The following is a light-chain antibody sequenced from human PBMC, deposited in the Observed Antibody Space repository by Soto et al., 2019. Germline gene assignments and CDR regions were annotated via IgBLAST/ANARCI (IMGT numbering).Light chain of an antibody. V-gene: IGKV3-20*01. J-gene: IGKJ1*01. CDR2: GAS. CDR3: QQYSSSPRT. CDR1: RTISSNY. Sequence: PGETAALSCKTSRTISSNYLAWYQQRPGQAPRLLIYGASSRPTGIPDRFSGSGSGTDFTLTISSLQPEDYAAYYCQQYSSSPRTFGQGTKVDI.